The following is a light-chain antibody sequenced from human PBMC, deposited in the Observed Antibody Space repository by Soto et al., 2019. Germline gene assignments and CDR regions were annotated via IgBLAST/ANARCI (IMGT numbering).Light chain of an antibody. V-gene: IGLV2-14*01. Sequence: QSVLTQPASVSGSPGQSITISCTGTSSDVGSYNYVSWHQQHPGQAPKLMICEVTNRASGVPDRFSASKSGNTASLTISGLQAGDEADYYCSSYRSSSTYVFGTGTKVTVL. CDR1: SSDVGSYNY. CDR2: EVT. J-gene: IGLJ1*01. CDR3: SSYRSSSTYV.